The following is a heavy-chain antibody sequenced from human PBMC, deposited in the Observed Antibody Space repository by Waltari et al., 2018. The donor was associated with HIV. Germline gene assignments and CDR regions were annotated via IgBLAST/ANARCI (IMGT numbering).Heavy chain of an antibody. CDR2: ISRNSAHK. Sequence: RLVQSGGGLVQPGRSLRLSCVAFGFLFEDYAMVWVRQVPGKGLEWVSRISRNSAHKVYADAVKGRFTISRDNARNSLYLQLNSVRPEDTALHYCANADGYYGGGVGAFKIWGQGTMVTVSS. CDR3: ANADGYYGGGVGAFKI. J-gene: IGHJ3*02. CDR1: GFLFEDYA. D-gene: IGHD2-21*01. V-gene: IGHV3-9*01.